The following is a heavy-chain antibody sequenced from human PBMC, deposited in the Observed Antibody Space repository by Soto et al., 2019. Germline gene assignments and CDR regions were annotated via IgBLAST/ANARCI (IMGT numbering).Heavy chain of an antibody. CDR2: ISYDGSNK. CDR1: GFTFSSYA. Sequence: GGSLRLSCAASGFTFSSYAMHWVRQAPGKGLEWVAVISYDGSNKYYADSVKGRFTISRDNSKNTLYLQMNSLRAEDTAVYYCARGPEYLVNAFDIWGQGTMVTVSS. V-gene: IGHV3-30-3*01. J-gene: IGHJ3*02. D-gene: IGHD2-21*01. CDR3: ARGPEYLVNAFDI.